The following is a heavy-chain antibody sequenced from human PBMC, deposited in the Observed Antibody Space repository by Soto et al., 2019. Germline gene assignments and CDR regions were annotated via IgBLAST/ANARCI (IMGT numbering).Heavy chain of an antibody. CDR3: AHARGYGVLDAVDI. Sequence: GGSLRLSCTASGFIFSTYAMNWVRQAPGKGLEWVSAISNSGDSTYYAESVRGRFTISRDNSINTLYLHLRSLRPEDTAVYYCAHARGYGVLDAVDIWSQGTMVTVSS. V-gene: IGHV3-23*01. J-gene: IGHJ3*02. CDR1: GFIFSTYA. CDR2: ISNSGDST. D-gene: IGHD4-17*01.